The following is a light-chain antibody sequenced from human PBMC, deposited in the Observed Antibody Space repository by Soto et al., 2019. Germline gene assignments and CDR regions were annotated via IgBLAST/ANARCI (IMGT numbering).Light chain of an antibody. Sequence: EIVLTQSPATLSLSPGERATLSCRASQSVSSYLAWYQQKPGQAPRLLIYDSSNRATGIPARFSGSGTGTDFTLNISSIEPEDFAFYYCQPTSNWQTFGQGTTVEIK. V-gene: IGKV3-11*01. J-gene: IGKJ1*01. CDR1: QSVSSY. CDR2: DSS. CDR3: QPTSNWQT.